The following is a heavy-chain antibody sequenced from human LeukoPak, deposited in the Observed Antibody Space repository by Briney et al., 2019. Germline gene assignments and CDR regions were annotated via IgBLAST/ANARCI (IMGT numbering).Heavy chain of an antibody. V-gene: IGHV3-30*04. J-gene: IGHJ6*03. D-gene: IGHD2-21*02. CDR2: ISYDGSDK. CDR3: ARRLATAYYYYYMDV. Sequence: PGRSLRLSCAASGFTFSTYAVHWVRQAPGKGLEWVAVISYDGSDKYYADSVKGRFTISRDNSKNTLYLQMNSLRAEDTAVYYCARRLATAYYYYYMDVWGKGTTVTVSS. CDR1: GFTFSTYA.